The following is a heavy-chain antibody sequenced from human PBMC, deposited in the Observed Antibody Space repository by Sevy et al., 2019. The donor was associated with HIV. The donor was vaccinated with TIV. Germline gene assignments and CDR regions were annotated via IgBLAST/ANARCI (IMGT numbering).Heavy chain of an antibody. Sequence: GGSLRLSCAASGFTFSSYGMHWVRQAPGKGLEWVAFIRYDGSNKYYADSVKGRFIISRDNSKNTLYLQMNSLRAENTDVYYSAKAGPGQWLYEGLFDSWGQATLVTVSS. CDR1: GFTFSSYG. CDR3: AKAGPGQWLYEGLFDS. V-gene: IGHV3-30*02. J-gene: IGHJ4*02. D-gene: IGHD6-19*01. CDR2: IRYDGSNK.